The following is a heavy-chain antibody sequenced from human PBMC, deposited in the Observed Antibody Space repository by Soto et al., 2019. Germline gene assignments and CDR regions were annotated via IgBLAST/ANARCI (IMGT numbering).Heavy chain of an antibody. CDR2: INAGNGNT. CDR3: AIFDSGYEEEKNDAFDI. Sequence: GASVKVSCKASGYTFTSYAMHWVRQAPGQRLEWMGWINAGNGNTKYSQKLQGRVTITTDTSTSTAYMELRSLRSDDTAVYYCAIFDSGYEEEKNDAFDIWGQGTTVTVSS. CDR1: GYTFTSYA. V-gene: IGHV1-3*01. D-gene: IGHD5-12*01. J-gene: IGHJ3*02.